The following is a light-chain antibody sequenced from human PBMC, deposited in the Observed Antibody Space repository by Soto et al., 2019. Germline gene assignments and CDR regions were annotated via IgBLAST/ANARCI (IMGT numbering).Light chain of an antibody. Sequence: QAVVTQPPSASGTPGQRVTISCSGSSSNIGSNYVYWYQQLPGTAPKLLIYRNNQRPSGVPDRFSGSKSGTSASLAISGLRSEDEANYYCAAWDDSLSGVVFGGGTTLTVL. CDR3: AAWDDSLSGVV. CDR2: RNN. V-gene: IGLV1-47*01. CDR1: SSNIGSNY. J-gene: IGLJ3*02.